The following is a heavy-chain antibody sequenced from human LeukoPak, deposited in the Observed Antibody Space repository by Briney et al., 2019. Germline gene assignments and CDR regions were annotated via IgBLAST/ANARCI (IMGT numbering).Heavy chain of an antibody. CDR3: ATWGSIFGVTYFDY. CDR1: GFTFTHFW. CDR2: IKEDGSDK. D-gene: IGHD3-3*01. Sequence: GGSLRLSCAASGFTFTHFWMSWVSQAPGKGLEWVATIKEDGSDKHYVDSVKGRFTIARDNAKNSLYLQMNTLRAEDAAVYYCATWGSIFGVTYFDYWGQGTLVTVSS. V-gene: IGHV3-7*01. J-gene: IGHJ4*02.